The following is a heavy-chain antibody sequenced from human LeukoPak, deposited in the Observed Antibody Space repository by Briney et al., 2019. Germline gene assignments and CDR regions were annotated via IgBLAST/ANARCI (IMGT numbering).Heavy chain of an antibody. J-gene: IGHJ4*02. CDR1: GGSISSGSYY. CDR3: ARGTYYYDSSGYNPPLDY. V-gene: IGHV4-39*07. Sequence: SQTLSLTCTVSGGSISSGSYYWSWIRQPPGKGLEWIGEINHSGSTNYNPSLKSRVTISVDTSKNQFSLKLSSVTAADTAVYYCARGTYYYDSSGYNPPLDYWGQGTLVTVSS. CDR2: INHSGST. D-gene: IGHD3-22*01.